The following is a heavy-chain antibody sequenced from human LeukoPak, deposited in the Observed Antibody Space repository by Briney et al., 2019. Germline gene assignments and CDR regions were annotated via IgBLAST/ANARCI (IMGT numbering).Heavy chain of an antibody. CDR2: FDPEDGET. D-gene: IGHD1-1*01. CDR3: AVSLTTGGYYGMDV. J-gene: IGHJ6*02. Sequence: ASVKVSCKVSGYTLTELSLHWVRQAPRKELEWMGRFDPEDGETIYARKFQGRVTMTEDTSTDTAYMELSSLRSEDTAVYFCAVSLTTGGYYGMDVWGQGTTVTVSS. CDR1: GYTLTELS. V-gene: IGHV1-24*01.